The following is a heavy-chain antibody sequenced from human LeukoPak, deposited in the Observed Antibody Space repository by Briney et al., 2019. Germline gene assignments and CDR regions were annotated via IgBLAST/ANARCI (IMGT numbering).Heavy chain of an antibody. V-gene: IGHV4-34*01. CDR2: INHRGST. CDR1: GGSFSGYY. J-gene: IGHJ4*02. CDR3: ARGRVTALGGYYDFWSGYYYFDY. D-gene: IGHD3-3*01. Sequence: PSETLSLTCAVYGGSFSGYYWSWIRQPPGKGLEWIGEINHRGSTNYNPSLKSRATISVDTSKNQFSLKLSSVTAADTAVYYCARGRVTALGGYYDFWSGYYYFDYWGQGTLVTVSS.